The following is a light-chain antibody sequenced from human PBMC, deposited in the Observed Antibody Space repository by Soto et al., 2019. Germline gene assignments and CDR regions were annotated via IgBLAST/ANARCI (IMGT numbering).Light chain of an antibody. CDR1: ISDVGGYNY. J-gene: IGLJ1*01. CDR3: SSYTTSRTFV. Sequence: QSALAQLSSVCGSPGQSITISCTGTISDVGGYNYVSWYQQHPGKAPKLMIYEVSNRPSGVSNRFSGSKSGNTASLTISGLQAEDEADYYCSSYTTSRTFVFGTGTKVTVL. V-gene: IGLV2-14*01. CDR2: EVS.